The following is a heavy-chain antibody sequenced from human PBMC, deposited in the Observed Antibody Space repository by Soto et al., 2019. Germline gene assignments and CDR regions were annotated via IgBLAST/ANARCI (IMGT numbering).Heavy chain of an antibody. CDR1: GGSIRSYY. CDR3: ARGAPDTAMVDS. J-gene: IGHJ4*02. D-gene: IGHD5-18*01. V-gene: IGHV4-59*01. CDR2: IFYSGST. Sequence: SETLSLTCTVSGGSIRSYYWTWIRQPPGKGLEWLGYIFYSGSTFYNPSLKSRVTISIHTSKSQFSLQLTSVTAADTAVYYCARGAPDTAMVDSCGQGTLVTVS.